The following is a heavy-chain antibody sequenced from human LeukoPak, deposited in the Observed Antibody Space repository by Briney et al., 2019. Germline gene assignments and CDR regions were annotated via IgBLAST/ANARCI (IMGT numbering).Heavy chain of an antibody. Sequence: SVKVSCKASGGTFSSYAISWVRQAPGQGLEWMGRIIPILGIANYAQKFQGRVTITADKSTSTAYMELSSLRSEDTAVYYRAVILEWYTYYFDYWGQGILVTVSS. D-gene: IGHD3-3*01. CDR1: GGTFSSYA. CDR3: AVILEWYTYYFDY. V-gene: IGHV1-69*04. CDR2: IIPILGIA. J-gene: IGHJ4*02.